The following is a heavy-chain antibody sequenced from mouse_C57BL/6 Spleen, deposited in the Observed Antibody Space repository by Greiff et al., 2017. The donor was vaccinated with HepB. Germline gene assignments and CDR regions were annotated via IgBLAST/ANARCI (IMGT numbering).Heavy chain of an antibody. CDR1: GYTFTDYE. V-gene: IGHV1-15*01. CDR3: TRSPYGNWIDY. CDR2: IDPETGGT. D-gene: IGHD2-1*01. Sequence: VQRVESGAELVRPGASVTLSCKASGYTFTDYEMHWVKQTPVHGLEWIGAIDPETGGTAYNQKFKGKAILTADKSSSTAYMELRSLTSEDSAVYYCTRSPYGNWIDYWGQGTTLTVSS. J-gene: IGHJ2*01.